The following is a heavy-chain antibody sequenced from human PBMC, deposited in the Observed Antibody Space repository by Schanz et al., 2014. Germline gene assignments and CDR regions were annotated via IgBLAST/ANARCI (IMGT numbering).Heavy chain of an antibody. J-gene: IGHJ4*02. D-gene: IGHD4-17*01. CDR1: GFTFRSYS. CDR3: VRDRGGDQTDY. V-gene: IGHV3-48*01. CDR2: ISSTSRAT. Sequence: EVQLVESGGSLVQPGGSLRLSCAASGFTFRSYSMNWVRQAPGKGLEWISYISSTSRATYYADSVKGRFTISRDNSKNTLYLQVNSLRAEDTAVYYCVRDRGGDQTDYWGEGTLVTVSS.